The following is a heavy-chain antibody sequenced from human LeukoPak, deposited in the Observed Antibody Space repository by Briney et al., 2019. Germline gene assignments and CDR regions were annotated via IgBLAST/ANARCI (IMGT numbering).Heavy chain of an antibody. Sequence: SVKVSCTASGGTFSSYAISWVRQAPGQGLEWMGGIIPIFGTANYAQKFQGRVTITADESTSTAYMELSSLRSEDTAVYYCARDRLFAGLYNYDSSGPDAFDIWGQGTMVTVSS. CDR1: GGTFSSYA. D-gene: IGHD3-22*01. CDR3: ARDRLFAGLYNYDSSGPDAFDI. CDR2: IIPIFGTA. V-gene: IGHV1-69*13. J-gene: IGHJ3*02.